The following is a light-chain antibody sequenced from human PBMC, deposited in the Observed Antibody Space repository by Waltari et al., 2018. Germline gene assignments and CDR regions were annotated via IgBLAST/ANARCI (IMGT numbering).Light chain of an antibody. CDR3: SSFTGSSFVL. Sequence: QSALTQPASVSGSPGQSITISCTGTSIDVGDYNFVSWYHHHPGKAPKLIIYNVSDRPSGVSIRFSGSKSGNAASLTISGLQAEDEAMYYCSSFTGSSFVLFGGGTMLTVL. CDR2: NVS. CDR1: SIDVGDYNF. V-gene: IGLV2-14*03. J-gene: IGLJ2*01.